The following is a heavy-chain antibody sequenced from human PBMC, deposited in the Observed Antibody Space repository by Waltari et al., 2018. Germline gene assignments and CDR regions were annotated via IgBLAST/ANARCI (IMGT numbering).Heavy chain of an antibody. CDR2: LYYGGS. D-gene: IGHD3-9*01. V-gene: IGHV4-39*02. CDR1: GASISSKSYY. Sequence: QLQLQESGPGLVKPSETLSLSCPVAGASISSKSYYWGWIRQPPGKGLEWIGSLYYGGSNYNPSLQSRVTISADTSKNRLSLKLTSVTATDTAVYYCARRPYDILTGGFDSWGQGTLVTVSS. CDR3: ARRPYDILTGGFDS. J-gene: IGHJ4*02.